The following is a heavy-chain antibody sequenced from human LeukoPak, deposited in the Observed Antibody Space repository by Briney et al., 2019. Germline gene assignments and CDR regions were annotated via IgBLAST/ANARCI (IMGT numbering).Heavy chain of an antibody. CDR2: IRYDGSNK. V-gene: IGHV3-30*02. J-gene: IGHJ4*02. CDR3: AKGLDYGFDY. CDR1: GFTFSIYG. Sequence: GGSLRLSCAASGFTFSIYGMHWVRQAPGKGLEWVAFIRYDGSNKYYADSVKGRFTFSRDNSKNTLFLQMNSLRPEDTAVDYCAKGLDYGFDYWGQGTLVTVSS. D-gene: IGHD4/OR15-4a*01.